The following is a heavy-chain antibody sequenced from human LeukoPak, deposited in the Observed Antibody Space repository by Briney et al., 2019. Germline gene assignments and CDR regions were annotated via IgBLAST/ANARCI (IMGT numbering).Heavy chain of an antibody. D-gene: IGHD6-13*01. J-gene: IGHJ4*02. V-gene: IGHV1-18*01. CDR1: GYTFTSYG. Sequence: ASVKVSCKASGYTFTSYGINWVRQAPGQGLEWMGWISAYNGNTNYAQKVQGRVTMTTDTSMSTAYMELRSLRSDDTAVYYCAKAHYSVAAAGMSDDWGQGTLVTVSS. CDR2: ISAYNGNT. CDR3: AKAHYSVAAAGMSDD.